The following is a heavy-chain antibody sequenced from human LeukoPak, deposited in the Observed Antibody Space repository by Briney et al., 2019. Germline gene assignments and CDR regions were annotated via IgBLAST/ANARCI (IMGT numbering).Heavy chain of an antibody. D-gene: IGHD2-21*01. CDR1: GDSFRSSPYY. V-gene: IGHV4-39*01. Sequence: AQTLSLTCTVSGDSFRSSPYYWGWIRQPPGKGLEWIGCIYYNGSPYYNTSLTSRVTMSADTANNQFSLKLNYVTATETAVYYCARRGTSDASRSYLFDYWGQGVLVTVSS. CDR2: IYYNGSP. J-gene: IGHJ4*02. CDR3: ARRGTSDASRSYLFDY.